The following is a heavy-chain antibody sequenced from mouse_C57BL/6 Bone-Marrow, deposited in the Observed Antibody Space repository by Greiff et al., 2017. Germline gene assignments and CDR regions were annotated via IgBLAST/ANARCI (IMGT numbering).Heavy chain of an antibody. D-gene: IGHD2-4*01. J-gene: IGHJ2*01. CDR3: ARGTTMITPYYFDY. CDR1: GYTFTSYW. Sequence: QVQLKQPGAELVMPGASVKLSCKASGYTFTSYWMHWVKQRPGQGLEWIGEIDPSDSYTNYNQKFKGKSTLTVDKSSSTAYMQLSSLTSEDSAVYYCARGTTMITPYYFDYWGQGTTLTVSS. CDR2: IDPSDSYT. V-gene: IGHV1-69*01.